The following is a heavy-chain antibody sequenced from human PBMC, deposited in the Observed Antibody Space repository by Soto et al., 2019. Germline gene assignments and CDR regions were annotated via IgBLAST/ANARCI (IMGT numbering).Heavy chain of an antibody. CDR1: GGSISSYY. CDR3: ARLLRGHDAFDI. J-gene: IGHJ3*02. D-gene: IGHD3-10*01. V-gene: IGHV4-59*08. CDR2: IYYSGST. Sequence: QVQLQESGPGLVKPSETLSLTCTVSGGSISSYYWSWIRQPPGKGLEWIGYIYYSGSTNYNPSLKSRVTISVDTSKNQYSLKLSSVTAADTAVYYCARLLRGHDAFDIWGQGTMVTVSS.